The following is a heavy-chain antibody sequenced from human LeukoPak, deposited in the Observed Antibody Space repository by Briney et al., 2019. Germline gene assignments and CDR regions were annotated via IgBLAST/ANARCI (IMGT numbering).Heavy chain of an antibody. CDR2: IYPGDSDT. J-gene: IGHJ5*02. CDR1: GYSFTSYW. V-gene: IGHV5-51*01. D-gene: IGHD3-10*01. Sequence: GESLKISCKGSGYSFTSYWIGWVRQMPGKGLEWMGIIYPGDSDTRSSPSFQGQVTISADKSISTAYLQWSSLKASDTAMYYCARQNVDTAMASLLWFGELSTNWFDPWGQGTLVTVSS. CDR3: ARQNVDTAMASLLWFGELSTNWFDP.